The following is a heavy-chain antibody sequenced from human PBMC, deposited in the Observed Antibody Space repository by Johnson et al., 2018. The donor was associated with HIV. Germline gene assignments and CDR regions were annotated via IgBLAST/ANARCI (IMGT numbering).Heavy chain of an antibody. CDR1: GFTVSGNY. J-gene: IGHJ3*02. Sequence: QVQLVESGGGVVQPGGSLRLSYAASGFTVSGNYMSWVRQAPGKGLEWVTFMRFDGSEIHYVESVKGRFTISRDNSKNTLYLHMTSLRVEDTAGYYCATLEYSSSPGGYGAFDIWGQGTMVTVSS. D-gene: IGHD6-6*01. V-gene: IGHV3-30*02. CDR3: ATLEYSSSPGGYGAFDI. CDR2: MRFDGSEI.